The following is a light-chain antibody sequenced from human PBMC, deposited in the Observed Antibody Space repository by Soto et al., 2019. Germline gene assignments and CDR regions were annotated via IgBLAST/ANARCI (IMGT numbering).Light chain of an antibody. Sequence: EIMLTHSPATLSLSPCERATLSFRASQSVSSYLAWYQQKPGQAPRLLIYDASNRATGIPARFSGSGSGTDFTLTISSLEPEDFAVYYCQQYNSWPETFGQGTKVDI. CDR1: QSVSSY. CDR3: QQYNSWPET. V-gene: IGKV3-11*01. CDR2: DAS. J-gene: IGKJ1*01.